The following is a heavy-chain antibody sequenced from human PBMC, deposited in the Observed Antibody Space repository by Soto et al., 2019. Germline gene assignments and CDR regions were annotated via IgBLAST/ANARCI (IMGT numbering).Heavy chain of an antibody. Sequence: QVQLVESGGGVVQPGRSLRLSCAASGFTFSSYGMHWVRQAPGKGLECVAVISYDGSNKYYADSVKGRFTISRDNSKNTLYLQMNRLRAEDTAVYYCAKEGYCSGGSCYGYYYGMDVWGKGTTVTVSS. CDR3: AKEGYCSGGSCYGYYYGMDV. J-gene: IGHJ6*04. CDR1: GFTFSSYG. D-gene: IGHD2-15*01. V-gene: IGHV3-30*18. CDR2: ISYDGSNK.